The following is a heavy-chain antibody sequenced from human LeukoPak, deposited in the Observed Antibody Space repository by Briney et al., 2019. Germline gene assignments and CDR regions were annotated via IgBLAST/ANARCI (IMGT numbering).Heavy chain of an antibody. V-gene: IGHV4-4*07. CDR2: IYTSGSS. CDR3: ARVASDGWFFDY. Sequence: SETLSLTCTVSGGSISSSYWIWIRQPAGNGLEWIGRIYTSGSSNYNPSLKSRVTMSVDTSKNQFSLKLSSVTAADTAVYYCARVASDGWFFDYWGQGTLVTVSS. J-gene: IGHJ4*02. D-gene: IGHD6-19*01. CDR1: GGSISSSY.